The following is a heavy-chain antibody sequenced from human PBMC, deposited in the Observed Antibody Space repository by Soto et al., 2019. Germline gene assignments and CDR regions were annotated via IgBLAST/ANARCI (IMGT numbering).Heavy chain of an antibody. D-gene: IGHD6-6*01. CDR2: ISSSSSTI. Sequence: VRQAPGKGLEWVSYISSSSSTIYYADSVKGRFTISRDNAKNSLYLQMNSLRDEDTAVYYCTTGFTRLAAFDIWGQGTMVTVSS. J-gene: IGHJ3*02. CDR3: TTGFTRLAAFDI. V-gene: IGHV3-48*02.